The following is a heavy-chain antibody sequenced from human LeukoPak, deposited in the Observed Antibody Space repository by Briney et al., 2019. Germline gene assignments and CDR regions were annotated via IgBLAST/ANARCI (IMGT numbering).Heavy chain of an antibody. D-gene: IGHD1-1*01. V-gene: IGHV1-2*02. CDR3: AGVQLERPYDAFYI. Sequence: ASVKVSFTASGYTFTGYNMHWVRQAPGHGLEWMGWINPNSGGTNYAQKFQGRVTMTRDTSISTAYMELSRLRSDDTAVYYCAGVQLERPYDAFYIWGQGTMVTVSS. CDR1: GYTFTGYN. CDR2: INPNSGGT. J-gene: IGHJ3*02.